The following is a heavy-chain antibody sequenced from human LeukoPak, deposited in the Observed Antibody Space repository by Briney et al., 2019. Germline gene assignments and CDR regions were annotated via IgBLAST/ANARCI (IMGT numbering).Heavy chain of an antibody. V-gene: IGHV4-39*01. D-gene: IGHD2-15*01. CDR1: GGSISSSSYY. Sequence: SETLSLTCTVSGGSISSSSYYWGWIRQPPGKGLEWIGSIYYSGSTSYNPSLKSRVTISVDTSKNQFSLKLSSVTAADTAVYYCARHESIVVVVAARGFDYWGQGTLVTVSS. J-gene: IGHJ4*02. CDR3: ARHESIVVVVAARGFDY. CDR2: IYYSGST.